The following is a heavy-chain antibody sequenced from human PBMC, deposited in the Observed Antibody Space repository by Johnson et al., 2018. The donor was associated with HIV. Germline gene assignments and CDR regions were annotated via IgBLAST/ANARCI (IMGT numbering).Heavy chain of an antibody. D-gene: IGHD6-13*01. Sequence: VQLVESGGGVVRPGGSLRLSCAASGFTFDDYGMSWVRQAPGKGLEWVSGINWNGGSTSYAGSVKGPFTISRDNAKNSLYLQMNSLRAEDTALYYCASTNIAAPTGSDAFDIWGQGTMVTVSS. CDR1: GFTFDDYG. V-gene: IGHV3-20*04. CDR3: ASTNIAAPTGSDAFDI. J-gene: IGHJ3*02. CDR2: INWNGGST.